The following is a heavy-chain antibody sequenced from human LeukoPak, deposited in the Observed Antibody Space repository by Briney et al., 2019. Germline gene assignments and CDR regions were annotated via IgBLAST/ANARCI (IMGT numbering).Heavy chain of an antibody. V-gene: IGHV1-2*02. J-gene: IGHJ6*02. CDR1: GYIFLAYY. CDR2: INPNSGGT. Sequence: GASVKVSCKASGYIFLAYYMHWVRQAPGQGLEWMGWINPNSGGTNYAQKFQGRVTMTRDTSISTAYMELSRLRSDDTAVYYCARVSRYSSSWSYYYGMDVWGQGTTVIVSS. D-gene: IGHD6-13*01. CDR3: ARVSRYSSSWSYYYGMDV.